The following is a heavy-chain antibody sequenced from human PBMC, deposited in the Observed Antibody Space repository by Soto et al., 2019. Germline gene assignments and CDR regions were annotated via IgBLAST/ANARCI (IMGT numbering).Heavy chain of an antibody. CDR1: GYDFTNYG. D-gene: IGHD1-20*01. J-gene: IGHJ4*02. Sequence: QVQLVQSGAAVKKPGASVKVSCKASGYDFTNYGFSWVRQAPGQGLEWMGWISAYNGNTDYAQNIQGRVTMTTDTSTSTAYMDLRSLRSDDTAVYYCARDYAITGTKSLDYWGQGTLVTVSS. V-gene: IGHV1-18*01. CDR2: ISAYNGNT. CDR3: ARDYAITGTKSLDY.